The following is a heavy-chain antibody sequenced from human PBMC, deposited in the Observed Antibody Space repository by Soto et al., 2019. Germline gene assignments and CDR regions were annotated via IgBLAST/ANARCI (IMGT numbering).Heavy chain of an antibody. V-gene: IGHV3-15*01. D-gene: IGHD7-27*01. Sequence: EVQLVEAGGGLVKPGESQTLSCATSGFSISDTWMTWVRKAPGKGLEWVGRIKRQSDGGTTDYAAPVNRRFTISRDDSKNTLYLQMNSLRTEDTAVYYCTESLGFWGQGALVIVSS. CDR1: GFSISDTW. CDR3: TESLGF. CDR2: IKRQSDGGTT. J-gene: IGHJ4*02.